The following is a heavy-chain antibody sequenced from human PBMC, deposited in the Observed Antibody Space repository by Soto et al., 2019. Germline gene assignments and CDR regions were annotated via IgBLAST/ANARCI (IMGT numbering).Heavy chain of an antibody. Sequence: SETLSLTCTVSGGSISSGDYYWSWIRQPPGKGLEWIGYIYYSGSTYYNPSLKSRVTISVDTSKNQFSLKLSSVTAADTAVYYCARAYGGYGLPDDYWGQGTLVTVS. CDR2: IYYSGST. CDR3: ARAYGGYGLPDDY. J-gene: IGHJ4*02. V-gene: IGHV4-30-4*01. CDR1: GGSISSGDYY. D-gene: IGHD4-17*01.